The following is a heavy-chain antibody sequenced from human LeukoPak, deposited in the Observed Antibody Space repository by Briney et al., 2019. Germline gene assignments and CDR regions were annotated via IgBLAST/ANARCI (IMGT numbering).Heavy chain of an antibody. CDR2: MNPNSGNT. V-gene: IGHV1-8*01. CDR1: GYTFTSYD. CDR3: ARHYYGSGTYYHFDS. Sequence: ASVKVSCKASGYTFTSYDINWVRQATGQGLEWMGWMNPNSGNTGYAQKFQGRVTMTRNTSISTAYMELSSLRSEDTAVYYCARHYYGSGTYYHFDSWGQGTLVTVSS. J-gene: IGHJ4*02. D-gene: IGHD3-10*01.